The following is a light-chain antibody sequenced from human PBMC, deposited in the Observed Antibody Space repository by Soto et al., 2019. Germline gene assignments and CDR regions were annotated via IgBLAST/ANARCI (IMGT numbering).Light chain of an antibody. CDR1: SSNFGADYD. Sequence: QSALTQPPSVSGAPGQRVTISCTGSSSNFGADYDVHWYQQLPGTAPKLLIYANTNRPSGVPDRFSGSKSGTSGSLAISGLQAEYEADYYCQSYYSTLNGYVFGTGTKVTVL. J-gene: IGLJ1*01. CDR2: ANT. V-gene: IGLV1-40*01. CDR3: QSYYSTLNGYV.